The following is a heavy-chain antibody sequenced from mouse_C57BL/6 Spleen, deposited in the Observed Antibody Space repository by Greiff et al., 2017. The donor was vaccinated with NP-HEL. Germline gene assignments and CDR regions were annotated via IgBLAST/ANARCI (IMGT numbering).Heavy chain of an antibody. D-gene: IGHD4-1*01. CDR2: INPSSGYT. CDR3: AREPPNWAGAMDY. Sequence: QVQLKESGAELARPGASVQMSCKASGYTFTSYTMPWVKQRPGQGLEWIGYINPSSGYTKYNQKFKDKATLTADKSSSTAYMQLSSLTSEDSAVYYCAREPPNWAGAMDYWGQGTSVTVSS. V-gene: IGHV1-4*01. CDR1: GYTFTSYT. J-gene: IGHJ4*01.